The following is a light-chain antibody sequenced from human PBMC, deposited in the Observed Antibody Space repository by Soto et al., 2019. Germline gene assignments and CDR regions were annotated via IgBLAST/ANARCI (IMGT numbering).Light chain of an antibody. CDR2: LGS. CDR1: QSLLHSNGYNY. CDR3: MQALPFA. J-gene: IGKJ3*01. V-gene: IGKV2-28*01. Sequence: DIVMTQSPLSLPVTPGEPASISCRSSQSLLHSNGYNYLDWYLQKPGQSPQLLIYLGSNRASGVPDRFSGSGSGADFTLIISRVEAEDVGVYYCMQALPFAFGPGTKVDIK.